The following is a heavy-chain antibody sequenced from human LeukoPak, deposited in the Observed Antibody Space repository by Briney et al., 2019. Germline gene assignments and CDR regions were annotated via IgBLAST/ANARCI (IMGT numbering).Heavy chain of an antibody. Sequence: SETLSLTCTVSGGSISSYYWSWIRQPAGKGLEWIGRMYSSGSTNYNPSLKSRVTMSVDTSKNQFSLKLSSVTAADTAVYYCARGSRYYSSGYYYIDVWGKGTTVTISS. CDR3: ARGSRYYSSGYYYIDV. CDR1: GGSISSYY. D-gene: IGHD3-10*01. V-gene: IGHV4-4*07. J-gene: IGHJ6*03. CDR2: MYSSGST.